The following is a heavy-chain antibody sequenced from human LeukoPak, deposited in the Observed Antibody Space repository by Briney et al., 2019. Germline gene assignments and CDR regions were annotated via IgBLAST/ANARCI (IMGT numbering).Heavy chain of an antibody. CDR3: AKDPSVLGTGWYFDL. CDR2: ISSSGDST. V-gene: IGHV3-23*01. CDR1: GFILTNYG. Sequence: GGSLRLACAASGFILTNYGMTWVRQAPGKGLQWVSTISSSGDSTYYANSVKGRFTIFRDNSKNTVYLQMNSLRAEDTAVYYCAKDPSVLGTGWYFDLWGRGTLVTVSS. J-gene: IGHJ2*01. D-gene: IGHD3/OR15-3a*01.